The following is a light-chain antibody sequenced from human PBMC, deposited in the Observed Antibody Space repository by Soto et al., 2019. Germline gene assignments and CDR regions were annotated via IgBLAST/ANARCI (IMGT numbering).Light chain of an antibody. CDR3: QQGNSFPLT. J-gene: IGKJ4*01. CDR2: AAS. V-gene: IGKV1-12*01. Sequence: DIQMTQSPSSVSASVGARVTITCRASQGITRWVALYQQKPGNAPKILIFAASNLQSGVPSRFSGSGSGTDFTLTISSLQPEDFATYYCQQGNSFPLTFGGGTKVDIK. CDR1: QGITRW.